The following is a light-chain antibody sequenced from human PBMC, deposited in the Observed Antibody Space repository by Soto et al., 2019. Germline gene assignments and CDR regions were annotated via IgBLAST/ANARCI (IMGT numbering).Light chain of an antibody. CDR2: AAS. CDR3: QHLNGYPRT. Sequence: DIQLTQSPSFLSASVGDRVTITCRASQGISTYLAWYQQEPGKAPKLLIYAASTLQSGVPSRFGGSGSGAEFTLTISSLQPEDFATYYCQHLNGYPRTFGQGTKVESK. J-gene: IGKJ1*01. CDR1: QGISTY. V-gene: IGKV1-9*01.